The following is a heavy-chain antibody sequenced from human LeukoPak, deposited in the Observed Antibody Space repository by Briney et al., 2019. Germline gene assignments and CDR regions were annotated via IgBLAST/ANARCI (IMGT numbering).Heavy chain of an antibody. Sequence: GASVKVSCKASGYTFTSYWIGWVRQMPGKGLEWMGIIYPGDSDTRYSPSFQGQVTISADKSISTAYLQWSSLKASDTAMYYCARLAYCGGDCYSDYYYMDVWGKGTTVTVSS. V-gene: IGHV5-51*01. J-gene: IGHJ6*03. D-gene: IGHD2-21*02. CDR3: ARLAYCGGDCYSDYYYMDV. CDR2: IYPGDSDT. CDR1: GYTFTSYW.